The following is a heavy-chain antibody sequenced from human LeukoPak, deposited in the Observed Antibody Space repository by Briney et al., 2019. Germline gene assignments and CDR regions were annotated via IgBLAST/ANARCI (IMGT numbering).Heavy chain of an antibody. CDR3: ARDSGERGSGSYLIAY. D-gene: IGHD3-10*01. CDR2: INPKSGGT. V-gene: IGHV1-2*02. Sequence: ASVKVSCKASGYTFTDYFMNWVRQAPGQGLEWMGWINPKSGGTVYAQKFQGRVTMTRDTSISTAYMDLSRLRYDDTDVYYCARDSGERGSGSYLIAYWGQGTLVTVSS. CDR1: GYTFTDYF. J-gene: IGHJ4*02.